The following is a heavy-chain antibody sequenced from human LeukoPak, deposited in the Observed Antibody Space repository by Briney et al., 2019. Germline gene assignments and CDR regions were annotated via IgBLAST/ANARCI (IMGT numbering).Heavy chain of an antibody. V-gene: IGHV4-34*01. CDR3: ARKSVVTAGRKPYDF. Sequence: SETLSLTCAVYGGSFSGYYWSWIRQPPGKGLEWIGEIDHSGRTNSNASLKSRVTLSVDMSKNQFSLSLSSVTAADTAAYYCARKSVVTAGRKPYDFWDQGTLVTVSP. CDR1: GGSFSGYY. J-gene: IGHJ4*02. D-gene: IGHD2-2*01. CDR2: IDHSGRT.